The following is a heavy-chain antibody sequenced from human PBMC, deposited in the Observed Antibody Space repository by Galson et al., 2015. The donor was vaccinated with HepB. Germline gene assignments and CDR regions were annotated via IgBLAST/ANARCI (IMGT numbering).Heavy chain of an antibody. Sequence: SLRLSCAASGFMFSIYAMHWVRQAPGKGLEWVAAISYDGRNNYYADSVKGRLTISRDNSKNTLYLQMNGLRAEDTAVYYCAGGGDYGSGTSRFRYFAYWGQGTLVTVSS. V-gene: IGHV3-30*04. J-gene: IGHJ4*02. CDR1: GFMFSIYA. CDR3: AGGGDYGSGTSRFRYFAY. D-gene: IGHD3-10*01. CDR2: ISYDGRNN.